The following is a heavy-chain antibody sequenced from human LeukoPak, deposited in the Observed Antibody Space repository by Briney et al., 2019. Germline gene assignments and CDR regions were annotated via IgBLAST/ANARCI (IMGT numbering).Heavy chain of an antibody. CDR1: GFTFSSYE. J-gene: IGHJ4*02. Sequence: GGSLRLSCAASGFTFSSYEMNWVRQAPGKGLEWVSYISSSGSAIYYADSVKGRFTISRDNAKNSLYLQMNSLRAEDTAVYYCARDSLYYYDSSGYQEGYYFDYWGQGTLVTVSS. CDR2: ISSSGSAI. CDR3: ARDSLYYYDSSGYQEGYYFDY. V-gene: IGHV3-48*03. D-gene: IGHD3-22*01.